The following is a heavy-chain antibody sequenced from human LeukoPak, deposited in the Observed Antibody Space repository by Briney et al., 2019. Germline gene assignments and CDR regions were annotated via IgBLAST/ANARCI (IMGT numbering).Heavy chain of an antibody. CDR2: IYGSGST. CDR1: GGSISSGTYY. CDR3: AGLADSVGATMYTFNV. J-gene: IGHJ3*01. D-gene: IGHD1-26*01. V-gene: IGHV4-61*02. Sequence: SQTLSLTCTVSGGSISSGTYYWSWIRQPAGKELEWIRRIYGSGSTNYNPSLKSRVTISLDTSKNHFSLKLSSVTAADTAVYYCAGLADSVGATMYTFNVWGQGTMVTVSS.